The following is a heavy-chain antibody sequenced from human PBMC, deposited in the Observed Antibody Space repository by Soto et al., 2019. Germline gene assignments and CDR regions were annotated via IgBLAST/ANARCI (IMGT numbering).Heavy chain of an antibody. J-gene: IGHJ4*02. Sequence: GGSLRLSCAASGFTFSSYAMSWVRQAPGKGLEWVSAISGSGGSTYYADSVKGRFTISRDNSKNTLYLQMNSLRAEDTAVYYCATLYCSGGSCHSSAMVPVDYWGQGTLVTVSS. CDR1: GFTFSSYA. V-gene: IGHV3-23*01. CDR3: ATLYCSGGSCHSSAMVPVDY. CDR2: ISGSGGST. D-gene: IGHD2-15*01.